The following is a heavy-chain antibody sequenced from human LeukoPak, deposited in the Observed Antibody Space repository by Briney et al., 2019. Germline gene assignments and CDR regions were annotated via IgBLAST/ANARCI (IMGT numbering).Heavy chain of an antibody. CDR1: RFTFSSYS. Sequence: PGGSLRLSCAASRFTFSSYSMNWVRQAPGKELEWVSYISSSSSTIYNADSVKGRFTISRDNAKNSLYLQMNSLRAEDTAVYYCARVGGVVPAAMPTHYYGMDVWGQGTTVTVSS. D-gene: IGHD2-2*01. CDR2: ISSSSSTI. V-gene: IGHV3-48*01. J-gene: IGHJ6*02. CDR3: ARVGGVVPAAMPTHYYGMDV.